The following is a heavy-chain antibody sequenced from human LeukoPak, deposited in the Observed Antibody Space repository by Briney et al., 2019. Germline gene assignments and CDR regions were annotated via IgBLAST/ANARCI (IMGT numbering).Heavy chain of an antibody. CDR1: GYTFTSYG. CDR3: ERGAVPMIVVVIEFDY. V-gene: IGHV1-18*01. Sequence: ASVKVSCKASGYTFTSYGISWVRQAPGQGREWMGWISAYNGNTNYAQKLQGRVTMTTDTSTSTAYLELRSLRSDATAVYYCERGAVPMIVVVIEFDYWGQGTLVTVSS. CDR2: ISAYNGNT. D-gene: IGHD3-22*01. J-gene: IGHJ4*02.